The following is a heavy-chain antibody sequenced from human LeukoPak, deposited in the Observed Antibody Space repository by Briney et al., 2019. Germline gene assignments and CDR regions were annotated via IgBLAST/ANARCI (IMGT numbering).Heavy chain of an antibody. D-gene: IGHD3-10*01. CDR1: GYTFTSYD. J-gene: IGHJ6*02. V-gene: IGHV1-8*01. Sequence: GASVTVSFKASGYTFTSYDINWVRQATGQGLEWMGWMNPNSGNTGYAQKFQGRVTMTRNTSISTAYMELSSLRSEDTAVYYCARDLWFGERDYYYYGMDVWGQGTTVTVSS. CDR3: ARDLWFGERDYYYYGMDV. CDR2: MNPNSGNT.